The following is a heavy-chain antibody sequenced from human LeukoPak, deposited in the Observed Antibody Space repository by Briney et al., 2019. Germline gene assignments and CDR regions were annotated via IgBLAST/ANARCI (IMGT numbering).Heavy chain of an antibody. CDR3: ARLYRATDAFDI. CDR2: IYYSGST. Sequence: PSETLSLTCTVSGGSISSDYWSWIRQPPGKGLEWIGYIYYSGSTNYNPSLKSRVTISVDTSKNQFSLKLSSVTAADTAVYYCARLYRATDAFDIWGQGTMVTVSS. V-gene: IGHV4-59*08. CDR1: GGSISSDY. D-gene: IGHD1-26*01. J-gene: IGHJ3*02.